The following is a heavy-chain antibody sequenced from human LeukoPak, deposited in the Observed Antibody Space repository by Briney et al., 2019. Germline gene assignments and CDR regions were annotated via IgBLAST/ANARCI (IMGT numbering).Heavy chain of an antibody. V-gene: IGHV4-34*01. CDR2: INHSGST. J-gene: IGHJ3*02. CDR1: GGSFSGYY. D-gene: IGHD1-1*01. CDR3: AVSGCNDLGDI. Sequence: SETLSLTCAVYGGSFSGYYWSWIRQPPGKGLEWIGEINHSGSTNYNPSLKRRGTISVDTSKNQFSLKLSSVAAADTAVYYCAVSGCNDLGDIWGQGTMVTVSS.